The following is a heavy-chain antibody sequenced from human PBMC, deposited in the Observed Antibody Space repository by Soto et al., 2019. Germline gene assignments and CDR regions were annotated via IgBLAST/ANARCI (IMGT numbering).Heavy chain of an antibody. CDR2: IWYDGSNK. CDR3: ASARYCSSTSCYRDAFDI. Sequence: GGSLRLSCAASGFTFSSYGMHWVRQAPGKGLEWVEVIWYDGSNKYYADSVKGRFTISRDNSKNTLYLQMNSLRAEDTAVYYCASARYCSSTSCYRDAFDIWGQGTMVTVSS. CDR1: GFTFSSYG. D-gene: IGHD2-2*01. V-gene: IGHV3-33*01. J-gene: IGHJ3*02.